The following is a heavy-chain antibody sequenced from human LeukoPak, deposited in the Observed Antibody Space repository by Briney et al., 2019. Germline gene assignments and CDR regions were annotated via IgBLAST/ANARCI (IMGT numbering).Heavy chain of an antibody. V-gene: IGHV1-18*01. J-gene: IGHJ4*02. D-gene: IGHD2-15*01. CDR1: GGTFNSYA. Sequence: ASVKVSCKASGGTFNSYAISWVRQAPGQGLEWMGWISAYNGNTNYAQKLQGRVTMTTDTSTSTAYMELRSLRSDDTAVYYCARGMRRLLRSYYFDYWGQGTLVTVSS. CDR3: ARGMRRLLRSYYFDY. CDR2: ISAYNGNT.